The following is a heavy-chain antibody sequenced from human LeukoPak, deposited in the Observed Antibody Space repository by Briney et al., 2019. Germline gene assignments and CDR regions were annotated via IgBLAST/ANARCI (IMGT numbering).Heavy chain of an antibody. CDR1: GFTFSSYW. V-gene: IGHV3-7*01. Sequence: PGGSLRLSCAASGFTFSSYWMSWVRQAPGKGLEWVANIKQDGSEKYYVDSVKGRFTISRDNAKNSLYLQMNSLRAEDTAVYYCATSYSSGWSQSFDYWGQGTLVTVSS. J-gene: IGHJ4*02. CDR2: IKQDGSEK. CDR3: ATSYSSGWSQSFDY. D-gene: IGHD6-19*01.